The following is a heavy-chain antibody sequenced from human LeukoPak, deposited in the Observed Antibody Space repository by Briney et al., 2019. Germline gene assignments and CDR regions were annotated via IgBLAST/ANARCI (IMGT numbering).Heavy chain of an antibody. Sequence: SETLSLTCTVSGGSISSSSYYWGWIRQPPGKGLEWIGSFYYSGSTYYNPSLKSLVTISADTSKNQFSLKLSSVTAADTAVYYCYYDSSRGYYFDYWGQGTLVTVSS. CDR1: GGSISSSSYY. V-gene: IGHV4-39*01. CDR2: FYYSGST. CDR3: YYDSSRGYYFDY. J-gene: IGHJ4*02. D-gene: IGHD3-22*01.